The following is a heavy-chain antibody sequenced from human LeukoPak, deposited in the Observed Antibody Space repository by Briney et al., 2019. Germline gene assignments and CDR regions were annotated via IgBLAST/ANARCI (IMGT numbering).Heavy chain of an antibody. Sequence: PGGSLRLSCAASGFTFDDYAMHWVRQAPGKGLEWVSGISWNSGSIGYADSVKGRFTISRDNAKNSLYLQMNSLRAEDTAVYYCATVGATTGALDYWGRGTLVTVSS. D-gene: IGHD1-26*01. CDR2: ISWNSGSI. J-gene: IGHJ4*02. V-gene: IGHV3-9*01. CDR3: ATVGATTGALDY. CDR1: GFTFDDYA.